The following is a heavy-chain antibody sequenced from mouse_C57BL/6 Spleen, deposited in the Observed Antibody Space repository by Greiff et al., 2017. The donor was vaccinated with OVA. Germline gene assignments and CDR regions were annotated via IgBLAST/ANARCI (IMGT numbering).Heavy chain of an antibody. CDR2: ISSGGSYT. D-gene: IGHD1-1*01. CDR1: GFTFSSYG. J-gene: IGHJ1*03. CDR3: ARGGYYGSSYGYVGV. Sequence: EVQGVESGGDLVKPGGSLKLSCAASGFTFSSYGMSWVRQTPDKRLEWVATISSGGSYTYYPDSVKGRFTISRDNAKNTLYLQMSSLKSEDTAMYYCARGGYYGSSYGYVGVWGTGTTVTVSS. V-gene: IGHV5-6*01.